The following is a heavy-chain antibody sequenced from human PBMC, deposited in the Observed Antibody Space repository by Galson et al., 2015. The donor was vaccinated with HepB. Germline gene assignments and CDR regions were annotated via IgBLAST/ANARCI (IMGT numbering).Heavy chain of an antibody. D-gene: IGHD4-11*01. CDR1: GFTFSSYW. V-gene: IGHV3-74*01. CDR3: ARGPSFYSNYEIDY. Sequence: LRLSCAASGFTFSSYWMHWVRQAPGKGLVWVSRINSDGSSTSYADSVKGRFTISRDNAKNTLYLQMNSLRAEDTAVYYCARGPSFYSNYEIDYWGQGTLVTVSS. J-gene: IGHJ4*02. CDR2: INSDGSST.